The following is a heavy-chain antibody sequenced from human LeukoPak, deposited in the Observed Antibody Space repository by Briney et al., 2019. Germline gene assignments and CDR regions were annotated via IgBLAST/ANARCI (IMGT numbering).Heavy chain of an antibody. CDR2: ISSSSSTI. CDR3: ASHPRYYYDSSGDY. Sequence: GGPLRLSCAASGFTFSSYSMNWVRRAPGKGLEWVSYISSSSSTIYYADSVKGRFTISRDNAKNSLYLQMNSLRAEDTAVYYCASHPRYYYDSSGDYWGQGTLVTVSS. V-gene: IGHV3-48*01. D-gene: IGHD3-22*01. J-gene: IGHJ4*02. CDR1: GFTFSSYS.